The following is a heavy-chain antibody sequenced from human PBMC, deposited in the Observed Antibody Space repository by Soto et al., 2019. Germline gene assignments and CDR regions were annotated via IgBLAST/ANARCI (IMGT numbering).Heavy chain of an antibody. D-gene: IGHD3-16*02. CDR1: GGSFSGYY. J-gene: IGHJ4*02. Sequence: SETLSLTCAVYGGSFSGYYWSWIRQPPGKGLEWIGEINHSGSTNYNPSLKSRVTISVDTSKNQFSLKLSSVTAADTAVYYCARGEIGVASQNIVIHTYDYWGQGTLVTVSS. V-gene: IGHV4-34*01. CDR2: INHSGST. CDR3: ARGEIGVASQNIVIHTYDY.